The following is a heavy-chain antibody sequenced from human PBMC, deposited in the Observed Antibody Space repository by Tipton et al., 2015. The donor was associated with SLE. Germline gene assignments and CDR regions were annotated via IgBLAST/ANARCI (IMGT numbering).Heavy chain of an antibody. V-gene: IGHV4-59*01. CDR2: IYYSGST. CDR3: ARDRQPYFDY. J-gene: IGHJ4*02. D-gene: IGHD6-13*01. CDR1: GGSISSYY. Sequence: LRLSCTVSGGSISSYYWSWIRQPPGKGLEWIGYIYYSGSTNYNPSLKSRVTISVDTSKNKFSLKLSSVTAADTAVYYCARDRQPYFDYWGQGTLVTVSS.